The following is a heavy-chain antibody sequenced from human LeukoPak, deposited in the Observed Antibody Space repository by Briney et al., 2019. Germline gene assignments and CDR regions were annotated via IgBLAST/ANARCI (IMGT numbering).Heavy chain of an antibody. CDR3: ASHYQSYASYFYGMDV. D-gene: IGHD2-2*01. J-gene: IGHJ6*04. CDR1: GGTFSSYA. CDR2: TTPIFGSA. V-gene: IGHV1-69*06. Sequence: SVKVSRKASGGTFSSYAISWVRQAPGQGLERMGGTTPIFGSAKYAHKFQGRVTITADKSTSTGYMELSSLRSEDTALYYCASHYQSYASYFYGMDVWGKGTTVTVSS.